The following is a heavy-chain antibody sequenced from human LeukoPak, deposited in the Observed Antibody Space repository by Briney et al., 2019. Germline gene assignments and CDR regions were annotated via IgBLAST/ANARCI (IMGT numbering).Heavy chain of an antibody. CDR2: IYYSGTT. J-gene: IGHJ4*02. V-gene: IGHV4-30-4*01. CDR1: GGSISSGDYY. Sequence: KPSETLSLTRTVSGGSISSGDYYWRWIRQPPGKGLEWIGYIYYSGTTYYNPSLKSRVTISIDTSKNQFSLKLSSVTAADTAVYYCARDLFSCTTLRYFDYWGQGALVTVSS. D-gene: IGHD2-15*01. CDR3: ARDLFSCTTLRYFDY.